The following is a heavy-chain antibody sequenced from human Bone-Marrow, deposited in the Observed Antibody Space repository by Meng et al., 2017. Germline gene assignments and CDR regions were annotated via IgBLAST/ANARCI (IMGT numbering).Heavy chain of an antibody. D-gene: IGHD2-15*01. Sequence: SLKISCAASGFTFSDYYMSWIRQAPGKGLEWVSYISSSGSTIYYADSVKGRFTISRDNAKNSLYLQMNSLGAEDTAVYYCARGCSGGSCYGGFDYWGQGTLVTVSS. CDR2: ISSSGSTI. J-gene: IGHJ4*02. CDR1: GFTFSDYY. CDR3: ARGCSGGSCYGGFDY. V-gene: IGHV3-11*01.